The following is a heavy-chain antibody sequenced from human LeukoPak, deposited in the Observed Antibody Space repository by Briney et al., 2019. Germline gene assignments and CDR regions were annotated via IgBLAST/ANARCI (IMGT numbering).Heavy chain of an antibody. CDR1: GGSISSSSYY. J-gene: IGHJ3*02. CDR2: IYYSGST. Sequence: PSETLSLTCTVSGGSISSSSYYWGWIRQPPGKGLEWIGSIYYSGSTYYNPSLKSRVTISVDTSTNQFSLKLSSVTAADTAVYYCARDRGRTGADAFDIWGQGTRVTVSS. D-gene: IGHD3-10*01. CDR3: ARDRGRTGADAFDI. V-gene: IGHV4-39*07.